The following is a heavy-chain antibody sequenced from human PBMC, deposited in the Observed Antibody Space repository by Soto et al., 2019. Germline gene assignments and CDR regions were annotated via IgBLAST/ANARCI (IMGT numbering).Heavy chain of an antibody. CDR1: GFTFNNYA. Sequence: PGGSLRLSCAASGFTFNNYAMNWVRQAPGKGLEWVSTITGSGYYTYYADSVKGRFTISRDNSGNTLYLQMNSLRADDTAIYYCTKTRPGFDLWGQGALVTVSS. V-gene: IGHV3-23*01. CDR3: TKTRPGFDL. CDR2: ITGSGYYT. J-gene: IGHJ4*02.